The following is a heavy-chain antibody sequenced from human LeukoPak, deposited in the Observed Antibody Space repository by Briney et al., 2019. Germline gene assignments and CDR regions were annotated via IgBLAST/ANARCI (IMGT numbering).Heavy chain of an antibody. CDR3: ARDRLRFLEWLSRPS. J-gene: IGHJ5*02. CDR1: GFTFSGYW. V-gene: IGHV3-7*01. CDR2: IKKDGSEK. Sequence: GGSLRLSCAASGFTFSGYWMTWVRQAPGKGLEWVANIKKDGSEKYYVDSVKGRFTISRDNAKNSLYLQMNSLRAEDTAVYYCARDRLRFLEWLSRPSWGQGTLVTVSS. D-gene: IGHD3-3*01.